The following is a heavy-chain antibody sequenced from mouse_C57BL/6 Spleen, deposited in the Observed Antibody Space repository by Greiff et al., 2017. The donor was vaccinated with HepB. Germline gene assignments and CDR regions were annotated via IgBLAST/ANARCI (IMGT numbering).Heavy chain of an antibody. CDR2: IRLKSDNYAT. V-gene: IGHV6-3*01. Sequence: EVKLQESGGGLVQPGGSMKLSCVASGFTFSNYWMNWVRQSPEKGLEWVAQIRLKSDNYATHYAVSVKGRFTISRDDSKSSVYLQMNTLRAEDTGMYYCTVGSSWCDYWGQGTTLTVSS. J-gene: IGHJ2*01. CDR1: GFTFSNYW. CDR3: TVGSSWCDY. D-gene: IGHD1-1*01.